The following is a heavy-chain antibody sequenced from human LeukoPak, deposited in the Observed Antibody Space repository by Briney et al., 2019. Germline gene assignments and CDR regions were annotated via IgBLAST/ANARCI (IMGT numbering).Heavy chain of an antibody. CDR2: IKQDGSEK. Sequence: GGSLRFSCAASGFTFSSYWMSWVRQAPGKGLEWVANIKQDGSEKYYVDSVKGRFTISRDNAKNSLYLQMNSLRAEDTAVYYCASQLSSGVFDYWGQGTLVTVSS. D-gene: IGHD2-15*01. J-gene: IGHJ4*02. V-gene: IGHV3-7*01. CDR3: ASQLSSGVFDY. CDR1: GFTFSSYW.